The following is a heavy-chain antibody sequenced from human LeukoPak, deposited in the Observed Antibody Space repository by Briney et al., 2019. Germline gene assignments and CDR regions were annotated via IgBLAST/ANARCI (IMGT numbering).Heavy chain of an antibody. Sequence: GASVKVSCKASGGTFSSYAISWVRQAPGQGLEWMGGIIPIFGTANYAQKFQGRVTITADESTSTAYMELSSLRSEDTAVYYCARGGILEATSYFDYWGQGTLVTVSS. J-gene: IGHJ4*02. CDR1: GGTFSSYA. CDR2: IIPIFGTA. CDR3: ARGGILEATSYFDY. V-gene: IGHV1-69*13. D-gene: IGHD1-1*01.